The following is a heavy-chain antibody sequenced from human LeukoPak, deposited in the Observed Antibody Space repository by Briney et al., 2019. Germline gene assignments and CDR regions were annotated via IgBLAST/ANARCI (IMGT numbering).Heavy chain of an antibody. CDR2: IKEGGAT. J-gene: IGHJ4*02. V-gene: IGHV3-15*01. D-gene: IGHD2-15*01. Sequence: PGGSLRLSXATSGFSFSGAWLSWVRQAPGKGLEWIGRIKEGGATDHAAPVQGRFTISRDDSKATLYLQMNSLKTEDTAIYYCTTVTHFYLGGQGTLVTVSA. CDR1: GFSFSGAW. CDR3: TTVTHFYL.